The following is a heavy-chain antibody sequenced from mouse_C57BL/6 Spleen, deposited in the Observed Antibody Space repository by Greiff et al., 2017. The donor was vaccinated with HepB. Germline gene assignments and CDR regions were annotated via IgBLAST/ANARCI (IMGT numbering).Heavy chain of an antibody. CDR3: ARSGYYGSSYDYFDY. Sequence: VQLQQPGAELVRPGTSVKLSCKASGYTFTSYWMHWVKQRPGQGLEWIGVIDPSDSYTNYNQKFKGKATLTVDTSSSTAYMQLSSLTSEDSAVHYCARSGYYGSSYDYFDYWGQGTTLTVSS. CDR2: IDPSDSYT. CDR1: GYTFTSYW. V-gene: IGHV1-59*01. D-gene: IGHD1-1*01. J-gene: IGHJ2*01.